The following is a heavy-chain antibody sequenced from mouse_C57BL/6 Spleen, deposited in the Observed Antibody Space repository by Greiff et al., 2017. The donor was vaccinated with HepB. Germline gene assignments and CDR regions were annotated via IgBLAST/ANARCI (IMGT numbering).Heavy chain of an antibody. CDR1: GYTFTSYW. J-gene: IGHJ2*01. V-gene: IGHV1-69*01. CDR3: ARSVTTVEGFDY. D-gene: IGHD1-1*01. Sequence: VQLQQPGAELVMPGASVKLSCKASGYTFTSYWMHWVKQRPGQGLEWIGEIDPSDSYTNYNQKFKGKSTLTVDKSSSTAYMQLSSLTSEDSAVYYCARSVTTVEGFDYWGQGTTLTVSS. CDR2: IDPSDSYT.